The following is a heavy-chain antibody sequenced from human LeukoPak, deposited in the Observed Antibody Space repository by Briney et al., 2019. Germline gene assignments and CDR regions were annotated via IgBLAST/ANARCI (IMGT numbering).Heavy chain of an antibody. D-gene: IGHD3-10*01. V-gene: IGHV3-48*03. Sequence: GGSLRLSCAASGFTFSSYEMIWVRQAPGKGLEWVSYISSSGGVIKYADSVRGRFTISRDNAKRSLYLQMNSLRAEDTAIYYCARDPDPGSSSYWGQGTLVTVSS. CDR1: GFTFSSYE. CDR3: ARDPDPGSSSY. CDR2: ISSSGGVI. J-gene: IGHJ4*02.